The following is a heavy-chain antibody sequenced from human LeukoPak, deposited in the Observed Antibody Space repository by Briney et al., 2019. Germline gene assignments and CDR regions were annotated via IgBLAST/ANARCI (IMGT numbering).Heavy chain of an antibody. CDR1: GFTFSSSA. Sequence: GGSLRLSCAASGFTFSSSAMSWVRQAPGKGLEWVSAISGSGGSTYYADSVKGRFTISRDNSKNTLYLQMNSLRAEDTAVYYCAKKTAVAGTCDYWGQGTLVTVSS. CDR3: AKKTAVAGTCDY. J-gene: IGHJ4*02. D-gene: IGHD6-19*01. V-gene: IGHV3-23*01. CDR2: ISGSGGST.